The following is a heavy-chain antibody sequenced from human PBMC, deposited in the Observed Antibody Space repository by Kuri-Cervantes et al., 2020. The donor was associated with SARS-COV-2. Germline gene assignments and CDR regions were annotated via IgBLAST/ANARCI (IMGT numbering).Heavy chain of an antibody. CDR1: GFTFIRYS. CDR2: ISSSSSYI. D-gene: IGHD3-10*01. CDR3: ARDHASGPSGAYYFYGMDV. J-gene: IGHJ6*02. Sequence: LSLTCAAPGFTFIRYSMNWVPQAPGEGLEWVSSISSSSSYIPHADSMKGRFTISRDNAKNSLYLQMNSLRAEDTAVYYCARDHASGPSGAYYFYGMDVWGQGTTVTDSS. V-gene: IGHV3-21*01.